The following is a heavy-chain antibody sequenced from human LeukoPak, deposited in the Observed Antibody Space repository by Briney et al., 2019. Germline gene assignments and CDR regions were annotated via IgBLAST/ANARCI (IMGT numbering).Heavy chain of an antibody. CDR1: GFTFSDHY. CDR3: ARVRYYLDY. J-gene: IGHJ4*02. CDR2: IRNKVNSYST. Sequence: PGGSLRLSCAASGFTFSDHYMDWVRQAPGKGLEWVGRIRNKVNSYSTEYAASVKGRFTISGDDSKNSLYLQMNSLKTEDTAVYYCARVRYYLDYWGQGTLVTVSS. D-gene: IGHD3-9*01. V-gene: IGHV3-72*01.